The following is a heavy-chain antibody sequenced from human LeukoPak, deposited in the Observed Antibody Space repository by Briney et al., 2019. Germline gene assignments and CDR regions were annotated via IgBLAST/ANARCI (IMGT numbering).Heavy chain of an antibody. CDR2: IYHSGST. J-gene: IGHJ5*02. V-gene: IGHV4-38-2*01. CDR3: ARAVPFDP. CDR1: GYSISSGYY. Sequence: SETLSLTCAVSGYSISSGYYWGWIRQPPGKGLEWIGSIYHSGSTYYNPSLKSRVTISAYTSKNQFSLKLSSVTAADTAVYYYARAVPFDPWGQGTLVTVSS.